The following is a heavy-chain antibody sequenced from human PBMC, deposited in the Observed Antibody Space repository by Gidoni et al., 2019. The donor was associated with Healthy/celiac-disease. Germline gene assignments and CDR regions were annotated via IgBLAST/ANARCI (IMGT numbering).Heavy chain of an antibody. J-gene: IGHJ4*02. CDR3: AKVKSSRSNSWKYKDYFDY. Sequence: QLQLVQSGAEVKKPGSSVKVSCKASGGTFSSYAISWVRQAPGQGLEWMGGIIHIFGTANYAQKFQGRVTITTDKSTGTAYMGLRSLRYEDTAVYYSAKVKSSRSNSWKYKDYFDYWGQGTLVTVSS. CDR2: IIHIFGTA. V-gene: IGHV1-69*06. CDR1: GGTFSSYA. D-gene: IGHD6-13*01.